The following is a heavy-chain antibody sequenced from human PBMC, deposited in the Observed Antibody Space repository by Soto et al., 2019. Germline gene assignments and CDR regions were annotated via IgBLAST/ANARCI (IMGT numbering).Heavy chain of an antibody. CDR3: ARANGDYYYYYGMDV. CDR1: GFTFSSYS. V-gene: IGHV3-21*01. CDR2: ISSSSSYI. Sequence: GGSLRLSCAASGFTFSSYSMNWVRQAPGKGLEWVSSISSSSSYIYYADSVKGRFTISRDNAKNSLYLQMNSLRAEDTAVYYCARANGDYYYYYGMDVWGQGTTVTVSS. J-gene: IGHJ6*02. D-gene: IGHD4-17*01.